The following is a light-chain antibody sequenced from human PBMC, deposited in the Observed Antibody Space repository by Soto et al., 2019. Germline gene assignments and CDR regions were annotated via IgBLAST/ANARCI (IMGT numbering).Light chain of an antibody. Sequence: AIRMTQSPSSFSASTGDRVTITCRASQGISSYLAWYQQKPGKAPKLLIYAASTLQSGAPSRFSARGSGTDFTLTISCLQSEDFATSYCQHYYSYPHPFGQGPEVQIK. CDR3: QHYYSYPHP. J-gene: IGKJ1*01. CDR2: AAS. V-gene: IGKV1-8*01. CDR1: QGISSY.